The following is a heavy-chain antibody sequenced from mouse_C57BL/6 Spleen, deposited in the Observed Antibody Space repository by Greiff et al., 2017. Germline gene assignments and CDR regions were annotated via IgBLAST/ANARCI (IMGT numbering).Heavy chain of an antibody. V-gene: IGHV1-26*01. CDR1: GYTFTDYY. CDR2: INPNNGGT. Sequence: VQLQQSGPELVKPGASVKISCKASGYTFTDYYMNWVKQSHGKSLEWIGDINPNNGGTSYNQKFKGKATLTVDKSSSTAYMELRSLTSEDSAVYYCARAGYDGYPEFAYWGQGTLVTVSA. CDR3: ARAGYDGYPEFAY. J-gene: IGHJ3*01. D-gene: IGHD2-3*01.